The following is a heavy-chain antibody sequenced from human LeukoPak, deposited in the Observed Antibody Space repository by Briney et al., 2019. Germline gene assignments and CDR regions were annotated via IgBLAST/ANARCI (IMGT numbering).Heavy chain of an antibody. CDR2: IIPLFGTA. Sequence: ASVKVSCKASGGTFRNYAINWVRQAPGQGLEWMGGIIPLFGTAHYAQKFQGRVTITADESTSTAYMELSSLRSEDTAVYYCARGWLAETTVVTPYNYWGQGTLVTVSS. CDR3: ARGWLAETTVVTPYNY. D-gene: IGHD4-23*01. V-gene: IGHV1-69*13. J-gene: IGHJ4*02. CDR1: GGTFRNYA.